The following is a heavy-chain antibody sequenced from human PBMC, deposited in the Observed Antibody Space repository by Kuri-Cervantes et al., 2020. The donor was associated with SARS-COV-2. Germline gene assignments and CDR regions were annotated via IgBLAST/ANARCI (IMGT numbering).Heavy chain of an antibody. CDR2: ISHSGSA. Sequence: SETLSLTCTVSGFSISSIYYWGWIRQPPGKGLEWIGDISHSGSAYYNPSLQSRLTISVDTSKNQFSLRLSSVTAADTAVYYCAREVAYKSPFDPWGQGTLVTVSS. J-gene: IGHJ5*02. V-gene: IGHV4-38-2*02. CDR1: GFSISSIYY. D-gene: IGHD5-24*01. CDR3: AREVAYKSPFDP.